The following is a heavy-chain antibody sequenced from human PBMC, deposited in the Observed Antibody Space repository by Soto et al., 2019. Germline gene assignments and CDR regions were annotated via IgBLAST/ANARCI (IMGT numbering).Heavy chain of an antibody. CDR2: ISGSGGST. CDR3: AKGPLVYDFWSGYYIY. Sequence: GGSLRLSCAASGFTFSSYAMSWVRQAPGKGLEWVSAISGSGGSTYYADSVKGRFTISRDNSKNTLYLQMNSLRAEDTAVYYCAKGPLVYDFWSGYYIYWGQGTLVTVSS. CDR1: GFTFSSYA. V-gene: IGHV3-23*01. D-gene: IGHD3-3*01. J-gene: IGHJ4*02.